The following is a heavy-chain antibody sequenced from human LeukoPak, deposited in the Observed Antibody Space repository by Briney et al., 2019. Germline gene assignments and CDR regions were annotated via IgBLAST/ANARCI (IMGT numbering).Heavy chain of an antibody. V-gene: IGHV4-34*01. J-gene: IGHJ4*02. CDR3: AREGFLRVFDY. CDR2: INHSGST. Sequence: PSETLSLTCAVYGGSFSGYYWSWIRQPPGKGLEWIGEINHSGSTNYNPSLKSRVTISVDTSKNQFSLKLHSVTATDTAVYYCAREGFLRVFDYWGQGTLVTVSS. D-gene: IGHD2/OR15-2a*01. CDR1: GGSFSGYY.